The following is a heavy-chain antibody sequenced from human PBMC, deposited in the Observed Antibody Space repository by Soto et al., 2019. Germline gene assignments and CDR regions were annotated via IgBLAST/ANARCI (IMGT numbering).Heavy chain of an antibody. D-gene: IGHD2-15*01. J-gene: IGHJ5*02. CDR2: IYYSGST. V-gene: IGHV4-31*03. Sequence: QVQLQESGPGLVKPSQTLSLTCTVSGGSISSGGYYWSWIRQHPVKGLEWIGYIYYSGSTYYNPSLKSRVTISVDTSKNQFSLKLSSVTAADTVVYYCARLRYCSGGSCYPRFDPWGQGTLVTVS. CDR1: GGSISSGGYY. CDR3: ARLRYCSGGSCYPRFDP.